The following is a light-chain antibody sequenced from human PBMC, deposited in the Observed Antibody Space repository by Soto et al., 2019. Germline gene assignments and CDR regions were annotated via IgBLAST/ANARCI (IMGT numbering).Light chain of an antibody. CDR2: GAS. Sequence: EIVLTQSPATLSLSPGERATLSCRASQSVSTYLAWYQQKPGRAPRLLIYGASTRATGIPARFSGSGSGTEFTLTISSLQSEDFAVYYCQQYNNWWTFGQGTKVDIK. J-gene: IGKJ1*01. V-gene: IGKV3-15*01. CDR3: QQYNNWWT. CDR1: QSVSTY.